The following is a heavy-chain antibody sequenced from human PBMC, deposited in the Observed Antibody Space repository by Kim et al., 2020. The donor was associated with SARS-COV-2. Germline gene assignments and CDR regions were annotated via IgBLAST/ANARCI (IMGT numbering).Heavy chain of an antibody. CDR1: GGSISSYY. CDR3: ARDNLDSFDY. CDR2: IYYSGST. J-gene: IGHJ4*02. V-gene: IGHV4-59*01. Sequence: SETLSLTCTVSGGSISSYYWSWIRQPPGKGLEWIGYIYYSGSTNYNPSLKSRVTISVDTSKNQFSLKLSSVTAADTAVYYCARDNLDSFDYWGQGTLVTVSS. D-gene: IGHD3-3*01.